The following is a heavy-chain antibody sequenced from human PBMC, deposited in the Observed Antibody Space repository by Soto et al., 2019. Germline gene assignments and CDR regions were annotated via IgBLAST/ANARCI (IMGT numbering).Heavy chain of an antibody. V-gene: IGHV3-30*04. J-gene: IGHJ4*02. CDR2: ISYDGRNK. CDR3: AREIEQHLDY. Sequence: QVQLVESGGGVVQPGRSLRLSCAASGFTFRSYAMHWVRQAPGKGLEWVAGISYDGRNKYYADSVKGRFTTSRDNSKNTLYLHMNRLRAEYTAVYYCAREIEQHLDYWGQGTLVTVSS. D-gene: IGHD1-1*01. CDR1: GFTFRSYA.